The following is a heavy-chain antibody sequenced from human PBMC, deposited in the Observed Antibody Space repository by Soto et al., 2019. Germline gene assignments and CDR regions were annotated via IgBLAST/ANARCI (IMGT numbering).Heavy chain of an antibody. J-gene: IGHJ4*02. CDR2: IYYSGST. Sequence: QVQLQESGPGLVKPSETLSLTCTVSGGSISSYYWSWIRQPPGKGLEWIGYIYYSGSTNYNPSLKSRVTISVDTSKNQFSLKLSSVTAADTAAYYCARGYGDYVSDYWGQGTLVTVSS. V-gene: IGHV4-59*01. CDR1: GGSISSYY. D-gene: IGHD4-17*01. CDR3: ARGYGDYVSDY.